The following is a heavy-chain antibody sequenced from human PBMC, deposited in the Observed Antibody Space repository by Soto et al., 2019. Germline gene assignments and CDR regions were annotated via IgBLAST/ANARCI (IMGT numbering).Heavy chain of an antibody. CDR3: ARDPPPPDY. V-gene: IGHV1-18*01. J-gene: IGHJ4*02. CDR1: GYTFASYA. CDR2: ISAYNGNT. Sequence: QVQLVQSGAEVKKPWASVKVSCKASGYTFASYAISWMRQAPGQGLEWMGWISAYNGNTNYAQKLQGRVTMTTATSTSTAYMELRSRRSDDTAVYYCARDPPPPDYWGRGTLVTVSS.